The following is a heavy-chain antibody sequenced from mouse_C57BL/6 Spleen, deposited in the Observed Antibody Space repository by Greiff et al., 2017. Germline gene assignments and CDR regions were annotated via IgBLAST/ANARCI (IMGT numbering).Heavy chain of an antibody. CDR3: ARDYYDYDGGFAY. V-gene: IGHV5-16*01. CDR1: GFTFRDYY. CDR2: INYDGSST. J-gene: IGHJ3*01. Sequence: EVKLVESEGGLVQPGSSMKLSCTASGFTFRDYYMAWVRQVPEKGLEWVANINYDGSSTYYLDSLKSRFIISRDNAKNILYLQMSSLKSEDTATYYCARDYYDYDGGFAYWGQGTLVTVSA. D-gene: IGHD2-4*01.